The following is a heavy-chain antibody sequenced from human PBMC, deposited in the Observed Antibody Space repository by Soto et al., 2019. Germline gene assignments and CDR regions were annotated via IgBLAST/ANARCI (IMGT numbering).Heavy chain of an antibody. CDR3: AKHGGCGYFDY. Sequence: VQLVESGGGVVQPGRSLRLSCAASGFTFSSYGMHWVRQAPGKGLEWVAVISYDGSNKYYADSVKGRFTISRDNSKNTLYLQMNSLRAEDTAVYYCAKHGGCGYFDYWGQGTLVTVSS. D-gene: IGHD2-21*01. V-gene: IGHV3-30*18. CDR2: ISYDGSNK. CDR1: GFTFSSYG. J-gene: IGHJ4*02.